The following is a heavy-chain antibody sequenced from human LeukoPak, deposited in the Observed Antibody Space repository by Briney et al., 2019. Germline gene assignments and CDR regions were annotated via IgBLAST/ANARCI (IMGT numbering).Heavy chain of an antibody. V-gene: IGHV3-7*01. J-gene: IGHJ5*02. CDR2: IKQDGSEK. CDR3: ARERDQFSSSWYGNWFDP. Sequence: GGSLRLSCAASGSTFSSYWMSWVRQAPGKGLEWVANIKQDGSEKYYVDSVKGRFTISRDNAKNSLYLQMNSLRAEDTAVYYCARERDQFSSSWYGNWFDPWGQGTLVTVSS. D-gene: IGHD6-13*01. CDR1: GSTFSSYW.